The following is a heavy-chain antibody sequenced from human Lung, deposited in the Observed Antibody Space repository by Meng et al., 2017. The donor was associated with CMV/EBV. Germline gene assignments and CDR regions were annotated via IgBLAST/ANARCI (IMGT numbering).Heavy chain of an antibody. CDR2: IKQDGSEK. CDR3: AKDGGARGHKAY. Sequence: GEXXKISCAASGFTFSTYSMNWVRQAPGNGLEWVANIKQDGSEKFYADSVKGRFTISRDNAQKSLYLEMSNLRVEDTAVYYCAKDGGARGHKAYWGQGTLVTVSS. J-gene: IGHJ4*02. D-gene: IGHD3-16*01. V-gene: IGHV3-7*04. CDR1: GFTFSTYS.